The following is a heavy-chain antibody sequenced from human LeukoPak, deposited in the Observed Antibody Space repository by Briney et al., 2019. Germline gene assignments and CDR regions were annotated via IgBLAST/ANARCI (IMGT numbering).Heavy chain of an antibody. Sequence: GASVKVSCKASGYTFTGYYMHWVRQAPGQGLEWMGWINPNSGGTNYAQKFQGWVTMTRDTSISTAYMELSRLRSDDTAVYYCARDRRPYYYDSSDAFDIWGQGTMVTVSS. D-gene: IGHD3-22*01. CDR3: ARDRRPYYYDSSDAFDI. V-gene: IGHV1-2*04. CDR2: INPNSGGT. CDR1: GYTFTGYY. J-gene: IGHJ3*02.